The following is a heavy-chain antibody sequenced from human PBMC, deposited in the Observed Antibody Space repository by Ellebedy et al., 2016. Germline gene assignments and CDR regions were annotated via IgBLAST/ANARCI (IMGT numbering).Heavy chain of an antibody. J-gene: IGHJ4*02. Sequence: ASVKVSCKTSGYTFGSFDIIWVRQATGQGLEWMGWMNPNSANTGLAEKFRYRVTLTGDTSTDTAYMELNGLRSEDTAMYYCARARRTLLWADNWGQGTLLTISS. CDR3: ARARRTLLWADN. CDR1: GYTFGSFD. CDR2: MNPNSANT. D-gene: IGHD3-10*01. V-gene: IGHV1-8*01.